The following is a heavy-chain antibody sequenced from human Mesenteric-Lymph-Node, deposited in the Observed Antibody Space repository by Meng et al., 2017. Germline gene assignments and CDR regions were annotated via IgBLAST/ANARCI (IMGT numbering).Heavy chain of an antibody. CDR3: ARDYCGGDCYSGGTWFDS. J-gene: IGHJ5*01. CDR2: IYYSGST. Sequence: QVQLQESGPGLMKSSQTLSLTCTVSGGSISRGDYYWSWIRQHPGKGLEWIGYIYYSGSTYYNPSLKSRVTISVDTSKNQFSLKLSSVTAADTAVYYCARDYCGGDCYSGGTWFDSWGQGTLVTVSS. V-gene: IGHV4-31*03. CDR1: GGSISRGDYY. D-gene: IGHD2-21*02.